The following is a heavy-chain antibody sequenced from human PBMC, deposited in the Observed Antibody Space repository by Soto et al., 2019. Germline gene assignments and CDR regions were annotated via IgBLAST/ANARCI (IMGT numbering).Heavy chain of an antibody. Sequence: ASVKVSCKASGYTFTSYAMHWVRQAPGQRLEWMGWINAGNGNTKYSQKFQGRVTITRDTSASTAYMELSSLRSEDTAVYYCARALLGAVAARYYGMDVWGQGTTVTVSS. CDR2: INAGNGNT. V-gene: IGHV1-3*01. CDR1: GYTFTSYA. D-gene: IGHD6-19*01. J-gene: IGHJ6*02. CDR3: ARALLGAVAARYYGMDV.